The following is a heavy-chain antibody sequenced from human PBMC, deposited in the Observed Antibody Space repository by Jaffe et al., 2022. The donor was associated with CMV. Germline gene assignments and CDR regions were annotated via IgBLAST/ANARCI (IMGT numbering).Heavy chain of an antibody. D-gene: IGHD5-18*01. CDR3: ARGYRLIDY. V-gene: IGHV3-23*01. J-gene: IGHJ4*02. CDR2: ISGNGVDT. CDR1: GFTFSSHA. Sequence: EVQLLESGGGLVQPGGSLRLSCAASGFTFSSHALSWVRQAPGKGLEWVSTISGNGVDTYYSGSVKGRLSISRDNPKNTVYLQMNSLRAEDTAVYYCARGYRLIDYCGQGTLVTVSS.